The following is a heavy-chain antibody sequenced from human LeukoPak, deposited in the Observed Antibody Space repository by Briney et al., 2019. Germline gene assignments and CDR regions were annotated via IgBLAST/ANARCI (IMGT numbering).Heavy chain of an antibody. V-gene: IGHV3-74*01. CDR2: ISPTGSTT. CDR3: ARGPNSNWSGLDF. CDR1: GFSFSGHW. J-gene: IGHJ4*02. D-gene: IGHD6-6*01. Sequence: GGSLRLSCIASGFSFSGHWMHWARQLPGKGLVWVSRISPTGSTTSYADSVKGRFTVSRDNAKNALYLQVNNLRAEDTAVYYCARGPNSNWSGLDFWGQGTLLTVSS.